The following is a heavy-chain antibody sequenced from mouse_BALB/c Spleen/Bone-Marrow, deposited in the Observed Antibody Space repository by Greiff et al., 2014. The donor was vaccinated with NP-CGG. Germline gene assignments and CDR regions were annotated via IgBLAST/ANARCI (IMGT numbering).Heavy chain of an antibody. CDR3: VRSRIRDWYFDV. CDR2: IFPGASTT. CDR1: GNTFTSYD. D-gene: IGHD3-1*01. J-gene: IGHJ1*01. Sequence: VQLVESGVELVKPGASVKLSCKASGNTFTSYDINWVRQRPEQGLEWIGWIFPGASTTKYNEKFTGKAILSTDKSSSTVHMQLSRLTYEDSAVYFGVRSRIRDWYFDVWGAGTTVTISS. V-gene: IGHV1S56*01.